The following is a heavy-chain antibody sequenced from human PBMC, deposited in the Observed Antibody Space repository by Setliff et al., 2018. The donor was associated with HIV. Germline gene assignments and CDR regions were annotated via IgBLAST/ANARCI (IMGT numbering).Heavy chain of an antibody. CDR2: IYYSGST. V-gene: IGHV4-59*01. CDR3: ARKGNVGGWFDP. CDR1: GGSMNSYY. D-gene: IGHD3-16*01. Sequence: SETLSLTCTVSGGSMNSYYWNWIRQPPGKGLEWIVYIYYSGSTNYNPSLKSRVTISVDTSKNQFSLKLSSVTAADTAVYYCARKGNVGGWFDPWGQGTLVTVSS. J-gene: IGHJ5*02.